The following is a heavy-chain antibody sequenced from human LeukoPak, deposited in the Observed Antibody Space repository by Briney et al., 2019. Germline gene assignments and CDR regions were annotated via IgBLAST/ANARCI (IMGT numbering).Heavy chain of an antibody. V-gene: IGHV1-18*01. D-gene: IGHD3-3*01. J-gene: IGHJ6*03. CDR2: ISAYNGNT. CDR1: GYTFTSYG. Sequence: ASVKVSCKASGYTFTSYGISWVRQAPGQGLEWMGWISAYNGNTNYAQKLQGRVTMTTDTSTSTAYMELRSLRSDDTAVYYCARALSSRPWVYCDFWSSYYYYMDVWGKGTTVTVSS. CDR3: ARALSSRPWVYCDFWSSYYYYMDV.